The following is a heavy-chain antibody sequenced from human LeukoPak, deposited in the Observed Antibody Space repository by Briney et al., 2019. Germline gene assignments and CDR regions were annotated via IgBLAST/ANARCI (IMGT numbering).Heavy chain of an antibody. D-gene: IGHD5-18*01. CDR1: GGSISSYY. V-gene: IGHV4-59*01. J-gene: IGHJ6*03. Sequence: SETLSLTCTVSGGSISSYYWSWIRQPPGKGLEYIGYIYYSGSTNYNPSLKSRVTISVDTSKNQFSLKLSFVTAADTAVYYCARTEESGYSYGYFGYYYYMDVWGKGTTVTVSS. CDR3: ARTEESGYSYGYFGYYYYMDV. CDR2: IYYSGST.